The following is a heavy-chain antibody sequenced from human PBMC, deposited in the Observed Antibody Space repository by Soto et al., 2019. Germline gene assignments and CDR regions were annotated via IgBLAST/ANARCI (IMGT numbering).Heavy chain of an antibody. CDR3: ASSSLYGMDV. V-gene: IGHV4-30-4*01. CDR2: IYYSGNT. J-gene: IGHJ6*02. Sequence: LALTCSVSGGSISSGYYYWSWIRQPPGKGLEWIGNIYYSGNTYYNPSLKSRLIISIDTSKNQFSLKVSSVTAADTAVYYCASSSLYGMDVCGQGTTVTVYS. CDR1: GGSISSGYYY.